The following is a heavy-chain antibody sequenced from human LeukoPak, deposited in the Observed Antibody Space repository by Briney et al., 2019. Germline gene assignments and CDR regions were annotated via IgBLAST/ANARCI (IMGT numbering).Heavy chain of an antibody. CDR3: ARDSGNYGGDWFDP. V-gene: IGHV4-59*01. CDR1: GGSISSYS. J-gene: IGHJ5*02. CDR2: ISYTGNT. Sequence: PSETLSLTCTVSGGSISSYSWTCIRQAPGKGLEWIGNISYTGNTNYNPSLKSRVTMSVDTSKNQFSLNLSAVTAADTALYYCARDSGNYGGDWFDPWGQGTLVTVSS. D-gene: IGHD1-26*01.